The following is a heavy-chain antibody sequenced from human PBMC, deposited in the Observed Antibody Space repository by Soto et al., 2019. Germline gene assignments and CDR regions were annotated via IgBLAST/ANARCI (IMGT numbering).Heavy chain of an antibody. CDR2: IYYSGST. Sequence: SETLSLTCTVSGGSISSYYWSWIRQPPGKGLEWIGYIYYSGSTNYNPSLKSRVTISVDTSKNQFSLKLSSVTAADTAVYYCARHTRDDSSGIFDYWGQGTLVTVSS. CDR1: GGSISSYY. V-gene: IGHV4-59*08. CDR3: ARHTRDDSSGIFDY. J-gene: IGHJ4*02. D-gene: IGHD3-22*01.